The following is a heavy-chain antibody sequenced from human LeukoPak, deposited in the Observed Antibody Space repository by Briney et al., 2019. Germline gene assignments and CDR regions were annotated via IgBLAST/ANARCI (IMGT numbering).Heavy chain of an antibody. CDR1: GFTFSSYA. J-gene: IGHJ4*02. CDR3: ARDRGYSYGYFDY. Sequence: GRSLRLSCAASGFTFSSYAMHWVRQAPGKGLEWVSVISYDGSNKYYADSVKGRFTISRDNSKNTLYLQMNSLRAEDTAVYYCARDRGYSYGYFDYWGQGTLVTVSS. CDR2: ISYDGSNK. V-gene: IGHV3-30-3*01. D-gene: IGHD5-18*01.